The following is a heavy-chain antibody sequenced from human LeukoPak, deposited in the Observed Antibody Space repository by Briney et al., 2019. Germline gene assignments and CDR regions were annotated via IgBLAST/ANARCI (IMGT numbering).Heavy chain of an antibody. V-gene: IGHV3-9*01. J-gene: IGHJ4*02. CDR2: ISWNSGSI. CDR1: GFIFNNYA. D-gene: IGHD6-19*01. CDR3: AKDNRRHYTSGPNPDSLH. Sequence: GGSLRLSCAGSGFIFNNYAMHWVRQPPGKGLEWDSGISWNSGSIDYADSVKGRFTISRDNAKNSLYLQMNSLRVEDTAFYYCAKDNRRHYTSGPNPDSLHWGQGALVTVSS.